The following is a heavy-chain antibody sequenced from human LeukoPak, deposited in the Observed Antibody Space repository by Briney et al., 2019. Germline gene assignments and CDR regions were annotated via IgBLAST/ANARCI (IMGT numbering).Heavy chain of an antibody. CDR2: MYHSGTT. D-gene: IGHD3-9*01. CDR1: GYSISSGYY. Sequence: SETLSLTCTVSGYSISSGYYWGWIRQPPGQGLEWIGSMYHSGTTSYNPSLKSRVTMSADTSKNQFSLELRSVTAADTAVYYCARGGSVYDILDPIDCWGQGTLVTVSS. V-gene: IGHV4-38-2*02. J-gene: IGHJ4*02. CDR3: ARGGSVYDILDPIDC.